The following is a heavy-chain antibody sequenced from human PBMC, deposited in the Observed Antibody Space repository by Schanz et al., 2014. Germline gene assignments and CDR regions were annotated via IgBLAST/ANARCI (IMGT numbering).Heavy chain of an antibody. V-gene: IGHV3-23*01. CDR3: AKAADWPVTRFDP. J-gene: IGHJ5*02. D-gene: IGHD3-9*01. Sequence: EVQLLESGGGLVQPGGSLRLSCAASGFTFSSYAMSWVRQAPGKGLEYVSYISSGGTTTYHSDSVKGRFTISSDSSKNTLYLQMSSLRADDTAVYYCAKAADWPVTRFDPWGQGTLVTVSS. CDR1: GFTFSSYA. CDR2: ISSGGTTT.